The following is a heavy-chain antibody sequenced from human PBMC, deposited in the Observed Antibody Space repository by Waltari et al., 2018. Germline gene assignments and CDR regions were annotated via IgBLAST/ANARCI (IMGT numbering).Heavy chain of an antibody. V-gene: IGHV2-5*01. J-gene: IGHJ3*02. CDR1: GFSLSTSGVG. CDR2: IYWNDDK. Sequence: QITLKESGPTLVKPTQTLRLTCTFSGFSLSTSGVGVGWIRQPPGKALEWLALIYWNDDKRYSPSLKSRLTITKDTSKNQVVLTMTNMDPVDTATYYCAHRRYSVRFLEWLLIDDAFDIWGQGTMVTVSS. CDR3: AHRRYSVRFLEWLLIDDAFDI. D-gene: IGHD3-3*01.